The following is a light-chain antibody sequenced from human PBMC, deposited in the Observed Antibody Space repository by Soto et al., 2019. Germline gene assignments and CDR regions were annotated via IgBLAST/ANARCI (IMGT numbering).Light chain of an antibody. Sequence: EIVMTPSPATLSVSPGERATLSCRASQSVSSDLAWYQQKPGQAPRLFIYGASTRATGIPARFSGSGSGTEFTLTISSLQSEDFAVYYCQQYNKWPWTFGQGTKVDIK. J-gene: IGKJ1*01. CDR2: GAS. CDR3: QQYNKWPWT. CDR1: QSVSSD. V-gene: IGKV3-15*01.